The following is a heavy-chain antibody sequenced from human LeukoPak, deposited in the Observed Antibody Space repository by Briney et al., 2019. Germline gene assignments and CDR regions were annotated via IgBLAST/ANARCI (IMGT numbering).Heavy chain of an antibody. CDR3: ARAAPYLKYFDY. Sequence: PGGSLRLSCAAYGFTVSSNYMSWVRQAPGKGLEWVSVIYSGGSTYYADSVKGRFTISRDNSKNTLYLQMNSLRAEDTAVYYCARAAPYLKYFDYWGQGTLVTVSS. V-gene: IGHV3-66*01. CDR1: GFTVSSNY. J-gene: IGHJ4*02. CDR2: IYSGGST.